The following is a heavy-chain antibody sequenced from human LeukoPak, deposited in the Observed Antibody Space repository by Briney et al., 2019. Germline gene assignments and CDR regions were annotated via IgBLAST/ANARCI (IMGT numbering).Heavy chain of an antibody. CDR2: IYYSGST. Sequence: XSXTXXVAXXSISXYYWSWIRQPPGKGLEWVGYIYYSGSTNYNPSLKSRVTISVDTSKNQFSLKLSSVTAADTAVYYCARTYDILTGYYKPSYYFDYWGQGTLVTVSS. D-gene: IGHD3-9*01. CDR3: ARTYDILTGYYKPSYYFDY. CDR1: XXSISXYY. V-gene: IGHV4-59*01. J-gene: IGHJ4*02.